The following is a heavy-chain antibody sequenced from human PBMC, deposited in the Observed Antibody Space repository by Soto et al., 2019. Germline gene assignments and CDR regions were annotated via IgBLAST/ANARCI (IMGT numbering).Heavy chain of an antibody. Sequence: GGSLRLSCAASGFTFSSYGMHWVRQAPGKGLEWVAVISYGGGNKYYADSVKGRFTISRDNSKNTLYLQMNSLRAEDTAVYYCAKDRLLWFGELFPSANYYGMDVWGQGTTVTVSS. CDR1: GFTFSSYG. CDR2: ISYGGGNK. V-gene: IGHV3-30*18. J-gene: IGHJ6*02. CDR3: AKDRLLWFGELFPSANYYGMDV. D-gene: IGHD3-10*01.